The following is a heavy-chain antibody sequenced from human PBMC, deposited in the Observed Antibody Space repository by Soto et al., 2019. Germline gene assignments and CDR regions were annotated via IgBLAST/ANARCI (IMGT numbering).Heavy chain of an antibody. D-gene: IGHD3-3*01. V-gene: IGHV1-18*04. CDR2: ISPNSGRP. CDR3: VRQYYDFWSEYPDFDY. Sequence: QVQLVQSGAEVKRPGASVKVSCKASGYTFTKYDISWVRQAPGQGLEWLGLISPNSGRPSYAQKFEGRVTMNTDTSTTTAYRELRSLRSDDTAVCYCVRQYYDFWSEYPDFDYWGQGTLVTVSS. J-gene: IGHJ4*02. CDR1: GYTFTKYD.